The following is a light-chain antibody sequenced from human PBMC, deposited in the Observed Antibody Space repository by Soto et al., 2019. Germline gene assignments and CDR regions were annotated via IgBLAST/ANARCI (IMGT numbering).Light chain of an antibody. V-gene: IGLV1-44*01. J-gene: IGLJ3*02. CDR2: GNN. CDR3: AAWEDSLSGPV. CDR1: SSNIGRNT. Sequence: QSVLTQPPSASGTPGQRVTISCSGSSSNIGRNTVNWYQQFPGTAPKRLIYGNNQRPSGVPDRFYGSKSGTSASLAISGLQSEDEADYYCAAWEDSLSGPVFGGGTKLTVL.